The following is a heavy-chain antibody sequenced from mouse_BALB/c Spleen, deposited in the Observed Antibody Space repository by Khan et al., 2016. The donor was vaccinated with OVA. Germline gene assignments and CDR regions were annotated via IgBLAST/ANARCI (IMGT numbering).Heavy chain of an antibody. V-gene: IGHV1-20*02. CDR1: GYSFTGYF. Sequence: VQLQQSGPELVKPGASVKISCKASGYSFTGYFMNWVMQSHGKSLEWIGRINPYIGETFYNQKLTGKATLTVDESSSTAHMELRSLASEDSSVYYCARKNGSDFDYWGQGTTLTVSS. CDR3: ARKNGSDFDY. CDR2: INPYIGET. D-gene: IGHD1-1*01. J-gene: IGHJ2*01.